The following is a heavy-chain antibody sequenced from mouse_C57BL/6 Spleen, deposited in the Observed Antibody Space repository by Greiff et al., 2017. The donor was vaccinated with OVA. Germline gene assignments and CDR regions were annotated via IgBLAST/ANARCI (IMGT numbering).Heavy chain of an antibody. J-gene: IGHJ2*01. Sequence: QVQLQQPGAELVKPGASVKMSCKASGYTFTSYWITWVKQRPGQGLEWIGDIYPGSGSTNYNEKFKSKATLTVDTSSSTAYMQLSSLTSEDSAVYYCARGGGCYVFFDYWGQGTTLTVSS. V-gene: IGHV1-55*01. CDR3: ARGGGCYVFFDY. CDR2: IYPGSGST. CDR1: GYTFTSYW. D-gene: IGHD2-12*01.